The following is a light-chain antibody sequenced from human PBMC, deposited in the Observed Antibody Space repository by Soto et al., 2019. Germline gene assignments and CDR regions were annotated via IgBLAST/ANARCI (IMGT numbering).Light chain of an antibody. CDR1: SSDVGGYNY. Sequence: QSVLTQPPSASGSPGQSVTISCTGTSSDVGGYNYVSWYQQHPGKAPKLMIYEVSERPSGVPDRFSGSKSSNTASLTVSGLQAEDEADYYCSSYAGSNHFVFGTGTKVNVL. CDR3: SSYAGSNHFV. CDR2: EVS. V-gene: IGLV2-8*01. J-gene: IGLJ1*01.